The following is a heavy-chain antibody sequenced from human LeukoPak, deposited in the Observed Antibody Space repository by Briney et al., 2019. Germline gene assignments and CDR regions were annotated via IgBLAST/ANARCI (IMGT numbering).Heavy chain of an antibody. D-gene: IGHD2-15*01. CDR1: GFTFSSYA. J-gene: IGHJ3*02. CDR3: AKDLWSGGSCCDAFDI. V-gene: IGHV3-23*01. CDR2: ISGSGGST. Sequence: PGGSLRLSCAASGFTFSSYAMSWVRQAPGKGLEWVSGISGSGGSTYYADAVKGRFTISRDNSKNTLYLQVNSLRVEDTAVYYCAKDLWSGGSCCDAFDIWGQGTMVTVSS.